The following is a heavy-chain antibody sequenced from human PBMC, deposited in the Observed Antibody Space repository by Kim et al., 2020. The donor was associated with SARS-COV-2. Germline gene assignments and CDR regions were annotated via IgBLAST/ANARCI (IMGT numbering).Heavy chain of an antibody. CDR3: ARGEDYGDYADY. Sequence: GSLRLSCAASGFTFSSYSMNWVRQAPGKGLEWVSSISSSSSYIYYADSVKGRFTISRDNAKNSLYLQMNSLRAEDTAVYYCARGEDYGDYADYWGQGTLVTVSS. CDR1: GFTFSSYS. V-gene: IGHV3-21*01. J-gene: IGHJ4*02. D-gene: IGHD4-17*01. CDR2: ISSSSSYI.